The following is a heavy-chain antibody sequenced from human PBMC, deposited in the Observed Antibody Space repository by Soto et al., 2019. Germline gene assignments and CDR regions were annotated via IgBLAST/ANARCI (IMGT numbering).Heavy chain of an antibody. Sequence: EVQLLESGGGLVKPGGSLRLSCAASGFTFSSYNMNWVRKAPGKGLEWISSISSSGSSIYYADSVKGRFTISRDNAKNSLYLQMNSLRAEHTAVYYCTRDLTGSYYFDYWAQGTLVTVAS. V-gene: IGHV3-21*01. D-gene: IGHD1-1*01. CDR1: GFTFSSYN. CDR3: TRDLTGSYYFDY. CDR2: ISSSGSSI. J-gene: IGHJ4*02.